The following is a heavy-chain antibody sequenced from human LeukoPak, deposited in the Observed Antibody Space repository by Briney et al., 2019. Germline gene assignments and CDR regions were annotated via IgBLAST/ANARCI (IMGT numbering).Heavy chain of an antibody. V-gene: IGHV1-8*01. Sequence: GASVKVSCKTSGYTFTSYDINWVRQAAGHGLEWRGWMCPNSENTGYAQKFQGRVNMTRDSSISTVYMELISLTSEDTAVYSCACCTRHAGGYYDYYMDVWGKGTTVTVSS. J-gene: IGHJ6*03. CDR3: ACCTRHAGGYYDYYMDV. CDR1: GYTFTSYD. D-gene: IGHD1-14*01. CDR2: MCPNSENT.